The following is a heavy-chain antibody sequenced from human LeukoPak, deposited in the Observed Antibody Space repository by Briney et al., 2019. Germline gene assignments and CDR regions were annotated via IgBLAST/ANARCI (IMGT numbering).Heavy chain of an antibody. D-gene: IGHD3-10*01. V-gene: IGHV4-30-4*07. CDR1: GGSISSGGYS. J-gene: IGHJ5*02. CDR3: ARGGYYGSGNDFRFDP. CDR2: IYYSGST. Sequence: SQTLSLTCAVSGGSISSGGYSWSWIRQPPGKGLEWIGYIYYSGSTNYKPSLKSRVTRSVDTSKNQFSLKLSSVTAADTAVYYCARGGYYGSGNDFRFDPWGQGTLATVSS.